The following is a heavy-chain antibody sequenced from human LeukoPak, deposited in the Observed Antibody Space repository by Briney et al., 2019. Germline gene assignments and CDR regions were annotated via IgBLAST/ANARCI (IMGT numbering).Heavy chain of an antibody. V-gene: IGHV3-23*01. CDR1: GFTFSSYG. D-gene: IGHD3-22*01. CDR3: AKELRTSYYYDSSGYYPAAIFDY. J-gene: IGHJ4*02. Sequence: PGGSLRLSCAASGFTFSSYGMSWVRQAPGKGLEWVSAISVSGGSTYYADSVKGRFTISRDNSKNTLYLQMNSLRAEDTAVYYCAKELRTSYYYDSSGYYPAAIFDYWGQGTLVTVSS. CDR2: ISVSGGST.